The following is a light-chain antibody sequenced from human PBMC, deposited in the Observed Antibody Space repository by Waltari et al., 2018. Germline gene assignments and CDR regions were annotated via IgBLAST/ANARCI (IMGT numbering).Light chain of an antibody. CDR1: QSIGSS. CDR2: EAS. V-gene: IGKV1-5*03. Sequence: DIQLTRSPSTLSASVGDRVTITCRASQSIGSSLAWYQQKPGKAPKVVIYEASSLESGVPSRFSGSGSATEFTLTISSLQPDDFATYYCQQCNSYLLTFGGGTKVEIK. CDR3: QQCNSYLLT. J-gene: IGKJ4*01.